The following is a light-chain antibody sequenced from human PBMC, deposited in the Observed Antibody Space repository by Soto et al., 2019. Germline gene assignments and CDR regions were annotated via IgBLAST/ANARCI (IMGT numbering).Light chain of an antibody. CDR2: DAS. CDR3: QQHNNWPFT. CDR1: QSVRRY. V-gene: IGKV3-11*01. J-gene: IGKJ3*01. Sequence: EIVLTQSPATLSLSPGERATLSCRASQSVRRYLAWYQQKPGQAPRLLIYDASNRATGIPARFSGSGSGTDFTLTISSLEPDDFAVYYCQQHNNWPFTFGPGNKVDIK.